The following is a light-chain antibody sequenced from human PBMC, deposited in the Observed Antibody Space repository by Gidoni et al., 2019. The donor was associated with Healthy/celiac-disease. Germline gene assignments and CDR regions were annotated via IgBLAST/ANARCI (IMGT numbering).Light chain of an antibody. Sequence: QSALPQPSSVSGSPGKSITISCPGTSNDVGSYNLVSWYQQHPGKAPKLMIYEGSKRPSGVSNRFSGSKSGNTASLTISGLQAEDEADYYCCSYAGSNTWVFGGGTKLTVL. V-gene: IGLV2-23*01. CDR1: SNDVGSYNL. CDR2: EGS. J-gene: IGLJ3*02. CDR3: CSYAGSNTWV.